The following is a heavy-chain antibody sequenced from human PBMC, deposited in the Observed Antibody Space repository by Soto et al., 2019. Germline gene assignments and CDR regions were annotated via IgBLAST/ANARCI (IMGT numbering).Heavy chain of an antibody. CDR2: ISRTTNYI. V-gene: IGHV3-21*06. Sequence: GGSLRLSCAASGFTFTRYSMNWVRQAPGEGLEWVSSISRTTNYIYYGDSMKGRFTISRDNAKNSLYLEMDSLRDEDTAVYYCARDSGYGSGSSVNHYLDCWGRGTLVTVSS. D-gene: IGHD3-10*01. J-gene: IGHJ4*01. CDR1: GFTFTRYS. CDR3: ARDSGYGSGSSVNHYLDC.